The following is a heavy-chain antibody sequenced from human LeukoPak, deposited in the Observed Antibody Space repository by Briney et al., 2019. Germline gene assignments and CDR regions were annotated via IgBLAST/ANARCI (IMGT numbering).Heavy chain of an antibody. CDR3: ARGGLNYYDNSGYYGYFDY. D-gene: IGHD3-22*01. CDR2: IYISGST. J-gene: IGHJ4*02. Sequence: SETLSLTCTVSGGSMCSGSYYWSWIRQSAGKGLEYIGLIYISGSTNYNPSVKSRVTISVDTSKNQFSLKLSSVTAADTAVYYCARGGLNYYDNSGYYGYFDYWGQGTLVTVSS. V-gene: IGHV4-61*02. CDR1: GGSMCSGSYY.